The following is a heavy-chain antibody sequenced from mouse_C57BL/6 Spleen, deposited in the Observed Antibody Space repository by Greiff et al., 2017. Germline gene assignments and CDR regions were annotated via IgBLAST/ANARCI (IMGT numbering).Heavy chain of an antibody. CDR1: GFNIKDYY. V-gene: IGHV14-2*01. Sequence: EVKLLESGAELVKPGASVKLSCTASGFNIKDYYMHWVKQRPEQGLEWIGRIDPEDGETKYAPKFQGKATITADTSSNTAYLQLSSLTSEDTAGYYCARNYGLDFDYWGQGTTLTVSS. D-gene: IGHD1-2*01. CDR2: IDPEDGET. CDR3: ARNYGLDFDY. J-gene: IGHJ2*01.